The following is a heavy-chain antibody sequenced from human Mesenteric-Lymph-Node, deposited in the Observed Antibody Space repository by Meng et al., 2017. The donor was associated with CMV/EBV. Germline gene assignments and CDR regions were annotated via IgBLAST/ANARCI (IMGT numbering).Heavy chain of an antibody. CDR1: GYTFTGYY. V-gene: IGHV1-2*02. Sequence: ASVKVSCKASGYTFTGYYMHWVRQAPGQGLEWMGWMKPNSDGANYAQKFQGRVTMTRDTSISTAYMELSRLKSDDTAVYFCARWSRDTGFGDYWGQGVLVTVSS. CDR2: MKPNSDGA. J-gene: IGHJ4*02. CDR3: ARWSRDTGFGDY. D-gene: IGHD5-18*01.